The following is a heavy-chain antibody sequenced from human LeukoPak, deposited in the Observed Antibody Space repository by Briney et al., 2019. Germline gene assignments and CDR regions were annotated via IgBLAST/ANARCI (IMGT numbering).Heavy chain of an antibody. Sequence: SETLSLTCTVSGGSISSSSYYWGWIRQPPGKGLEWIGRIYYTGSTYYNPSLKSRVTMSVDTSKNQFSLKLNSVTAADTAVYYCARDGRWGSSSDDYWGQGTLVTVSS. J-gene: IGHJ4*02. D-gene: IGHD6-6*01. CDR1: GGSISSSSYY. V-gene: IGHV4-39*07. CDR2: IYYTGST. CDR3: ARDGRWGSSSDDY.